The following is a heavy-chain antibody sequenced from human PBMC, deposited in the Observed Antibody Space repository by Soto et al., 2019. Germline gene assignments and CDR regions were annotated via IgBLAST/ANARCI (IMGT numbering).Heavy chain of an antibody. CDR1: GFTFSGSA. V-gene: IGHV3-73*02. D-gene: IGHD2-8*01. CDR3: TRPLDFTNGVCNDY. Sequence: EVQLVESGGGLVQPGGSRKLSCAASGFTFSGSAMHWVRQASGKGLEWVGRIRSKANSDATAYAASVKGRFTISRDDSKNTAYLQMNSLKTEDTAVYYCTRPLDFTNGVCNDYWGQGTLVTVSS. J-gene: IGHJ4*02. CDR2: IRSKANSDAT.